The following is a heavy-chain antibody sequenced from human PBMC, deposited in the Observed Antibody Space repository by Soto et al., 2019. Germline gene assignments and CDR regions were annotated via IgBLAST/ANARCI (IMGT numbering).Heavy chain of an antibody. V-gene: IGHV2-5*02. CDR1: GLSLSTSGEA. CDR3: AHYVSSSPAGWFDP. CDR2: IYWDDDK. D-gene: IGHD3-10*02. Sequence: QITLKESGPTLVKPTQTLTLTCTFSGLSLSTSGEAVGWIRQPPGKALEWLALIYWDDDKRYNPTLKTRLTSTKDTSKNQVVHALTNMDPVDTATYYCAHYVSSSPAGWFDPWGQGILVTVSS. J-gene: IGHJ5*02.